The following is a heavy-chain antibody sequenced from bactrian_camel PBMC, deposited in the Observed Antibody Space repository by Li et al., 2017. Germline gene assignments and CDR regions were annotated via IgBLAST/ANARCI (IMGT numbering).Heavy chain of an antibody. J-gene: IGHJ6*01. Sequence: HVQLVESGGGSVQAGGSLRLSCVVSGDDSSQDRTLCMGWFRQAPGKEREGVASFTTRARSTDYADFVKARFTISQDSARNTLYLQMNDLKPEDTATYYRAASIRYCGRGYSPISADFSYWGQGTQVTVS. CDR3: AASIRYCGRGYSPISADFSY. V-gene: IGHV3S63*01. D-gene: IGHD2*01. CDR2: FTTRARST. CDR1: GDDSSQDRTLC.